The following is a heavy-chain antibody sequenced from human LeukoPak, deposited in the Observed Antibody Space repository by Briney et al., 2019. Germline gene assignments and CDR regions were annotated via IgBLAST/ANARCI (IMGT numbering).Heavy chain of an antibody. V-gene: IGHV3-74*01. CDR3: ARGEAARRSANRFDP. D-gene: IGHD6-6*01. CDR2: INSDGSST. CDR1: GFTFSSYW. Sequence: GGSLRLSCAASGFTFSSYWMHWVRQAPGKGLVWVSRINSDGSSTSYADSVKGRFTISRDNAKNTLYLQMNSLRAEDTAVYYCARGEAARRSANRFDPWGQGTLVTVSS. J-gene: IGHJ5*02.